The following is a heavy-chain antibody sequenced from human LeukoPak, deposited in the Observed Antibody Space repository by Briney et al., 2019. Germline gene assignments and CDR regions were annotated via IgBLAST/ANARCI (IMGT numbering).Heavy chain of an antibody. Sequence: GGSLRLSCAASGFTFSSYAMSWVRQAPGKGLEWVSAISGSGGSTYYADSVKGRFTISRDNSKNTLYLQMNSLRAEDTAVYYCAKGGGIPGIKIAAPKAGYYFDYWGQGTLVTVSS. V-gene: IGHV3-23*01. CDR2: ISGSGGST. CDR1: GFTFSSYA. J-gene: IGHJ4*02. D-gene: IGHD6-6*01. CDR3: AKGGGIPGIKIAAPKAGYYFDY.